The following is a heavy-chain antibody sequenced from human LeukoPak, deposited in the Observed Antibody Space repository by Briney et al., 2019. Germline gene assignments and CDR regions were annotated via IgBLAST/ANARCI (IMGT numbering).Heavy chain of an antibody. Sequence: SAPTLVKPTQTLTLTCTFSGFSLSTSGVGVGWIRQPPGKALEWLSLIYWNDEERYSPSLKSRFTITKDTSKNQVVLTMTNMDPIDTATYFCAHFVGGGNSPLLDYCGQGTLITVSS. D-gene: IGHD4-23*01. CDR1: GFSLSTSGVG. CDR3: AHFVGGGNSPLLDY. CDR2: IYWNDEE. J-gene: IGHJ4*02. V-gene: IGHV2-5*01.